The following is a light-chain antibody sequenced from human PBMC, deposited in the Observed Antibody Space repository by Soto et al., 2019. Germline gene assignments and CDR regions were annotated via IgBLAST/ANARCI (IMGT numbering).Light chain of an antibody. Sequence: EIVLTQSPATLSLSPGERATLSCRASQSISTKLGWYQQKLGQAPRLLIYDASNRATGIPARFSGSGSGTDFTLTISSLEPEDFAVYYCQQCSVWWTFGQGTKVDIK. CDR1: QSISTK. CDR3: QQCSVWWT. V-gene: IGKV3-11*01. J-gene: IGKJ1*01. CDR2: DAS.